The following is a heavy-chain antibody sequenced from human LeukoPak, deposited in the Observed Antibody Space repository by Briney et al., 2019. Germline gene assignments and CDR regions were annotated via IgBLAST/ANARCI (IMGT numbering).Heavy chain of an antibody. CDR1: GYTFTSYA. J-gene: IGHJ6*03. D-gene: IGHD6-19*01. Sequence: ASVKVSCKASGYTFTSYAMNWVRQAPGQGLEWTGWINTNTGNPTYAQGFTGRFVFSLDTSVSTAYLQINSLKAEDTAVYYCAREGFAVAGPHNTRSKNFYYYYYMDVWGKGTTVTVSS. CDR2: INTNTGNP. V-gene: IGHV7-4-1*02. CDR3: AREGFAVAGPHNTRSKNFYYYYYMDV.